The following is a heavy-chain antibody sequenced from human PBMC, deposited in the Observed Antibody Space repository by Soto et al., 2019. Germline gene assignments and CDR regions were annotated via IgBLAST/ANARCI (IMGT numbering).Heavy chain of an antibody. V-gene: IGHV1-69*06. CDR1: GGTFSSYA. J-gene: IGHJ6*02. Sequence: QVQLVQSGAEVKKPGSSVKVSCKASGGTFSSYAISWVRQAPGQGLEWMGGIIPIFGTANYAQKFQGRVTITADKSTSTAYMELSSLRSEDTAVYYCARYTIVATTHLIPPRDGMDVWGQGTTVTVSS. D-gene: IGHD5-12*01. CDR2: IIPIFGTA. CDR3: ARYTIVATTHLIPPRDGMDV.